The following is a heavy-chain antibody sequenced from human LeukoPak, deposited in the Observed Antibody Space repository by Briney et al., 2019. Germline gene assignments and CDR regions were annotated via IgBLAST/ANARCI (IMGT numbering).Heavy chain of an antibody. CDR2: IDPGDSDT. D-gene: IGHD3-22*01. V-gene: IGHV5-51*01. Sequence: GESLKISCKGSGYSFTSYWIGWVRQMPGKGLEWMGIIDPGDSDTRYSPSFQGQVTISADKSISTAYLQWSSLKASDTAMYYCARHPYDSSGSKPYYFDYWGQGTLVTVSS. CDR3: ARHPYDSSGSKPYYFDY. CDR1: GYSFTSYW. J-gene: IGHJ4*02.